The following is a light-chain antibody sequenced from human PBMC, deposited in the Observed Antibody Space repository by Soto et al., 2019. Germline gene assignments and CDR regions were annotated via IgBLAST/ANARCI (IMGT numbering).Light chain of an antibody. CDR2: EAS. CDR1: QTVSSS. J-gene: IGKJ4*01. CDR3: QQRANWPPLT. V-gene: IGKV3-11*01. Sequence: EIVMTQSPATLSVSPGERATLSCRASQTVSSSLAWYQQRPGQAPKLLIYEASNMATGIPSRFNGSGSGTDFTLTISGLEPEDFAVYYCQQRANWPPLTFGGGTKVDIK.